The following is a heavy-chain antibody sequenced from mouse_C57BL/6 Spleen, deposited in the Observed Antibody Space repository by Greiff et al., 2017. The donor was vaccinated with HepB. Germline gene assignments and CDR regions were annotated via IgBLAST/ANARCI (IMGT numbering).Heavy chain of an antibody. V-gene: IGHV1-72*01. CDR3: ASLRDYFDY. J-gene: IGHJ2*01. Sequence: VQLQQSGAELVKPGASVKLSCKASGYTFTSYWMHWVKQRPGRGLEWIGRIDPNSGGTKYNEKFKSKATLTVDKPSSTAYMPLSSLTSEDSAVYYCASLRDYFDYWGQGTTLTVSS. CDR1: GYTFTSYW. CDR2: IDPNSGGT.